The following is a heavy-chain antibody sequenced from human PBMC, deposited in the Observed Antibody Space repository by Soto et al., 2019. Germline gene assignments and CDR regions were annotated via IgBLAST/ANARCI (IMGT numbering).Heavy chain of an antibody. V-gene: IGHV1-18*01. CDR3: ARAGSGWYDGDFDY. J-gene: IGHJ4*02. D-gene: IGHD6-19*01. Sequence: ASVKVSCKASGYTFTNYGISWVRQAPGQGLEWMGWISAYNGNTNYAQKLQGRVTMTADTSTSTAYMELRSLRSDDTAVYYCARAGSGWYDGDFDYWGQGTLVTVSS. CDR1: GYTFTNYG. CDR2: ISAYNGNT.